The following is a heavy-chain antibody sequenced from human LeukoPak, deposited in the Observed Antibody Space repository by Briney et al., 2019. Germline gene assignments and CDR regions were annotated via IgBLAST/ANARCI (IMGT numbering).Heavy chain of an antibody. CDR2: IYYSGST. J-gene: IGHJ4*02. D-gene: IGHD3-10*01. CDR1: GGSVNSGSFY. Sequence: SETLSLTCTVSGGSVNSGSFYWSWIRQPPGKGLEWIGYIYYSGSTNYNPSLKSRVTISVDTSKNQFSLKLSSVTAADTAVYYCAAQYGPIDYWGQGTLVTVSS. CDR3: AAQYGPIDY. V-gene: IGHV4-61*01.